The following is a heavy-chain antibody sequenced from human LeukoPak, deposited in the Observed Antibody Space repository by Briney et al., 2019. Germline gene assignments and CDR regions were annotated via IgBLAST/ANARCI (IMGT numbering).Heavy chain of an antibody. J-gene: IGHJ5*02. D-gene: IGHD2-2*01. CDR2: ISAYNGNT. V-gene: IGHV1-18*04. CDR3: ARGGPIIVVVPAAPTNNWFDP. CDR1: GYTFTSYG. Sequence: AWVKFSCKASGYTFTSYGISWVRQAPGQGLEWMGWISAYNGNTNYAQKLQGRVTMTTDTSPSTAYMELRSLRSDDTAVYYCARGGPIIVVVPAAPTNNWFDPWGQGTLVTVSS.